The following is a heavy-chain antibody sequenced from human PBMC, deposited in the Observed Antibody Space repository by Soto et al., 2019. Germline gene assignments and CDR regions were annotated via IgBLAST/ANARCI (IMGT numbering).Heavy chain of an antibody. CDR1: GLSLSTGGMC. CDR3: ARTLVGATHISHSYFDC. J-gene: IGHJ4*02. Sequence: SGPTLVNPTQTLTLTCAFSGLSLSTGGMCVSWIRQPPGKALEWLALIDWDDTKYYSTSLKSRLTISKDTSKNQLALTMTNMGPVDTATYYCARTLVGATHISHSYFDCWGQGTLVTVSS. D-gene: IGHD1-26*01. CDR2: IDWDDTK. V-gene: IGHV2-70*01.